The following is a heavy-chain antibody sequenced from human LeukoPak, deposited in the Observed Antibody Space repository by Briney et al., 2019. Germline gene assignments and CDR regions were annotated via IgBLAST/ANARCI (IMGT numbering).Heavy chain of an antibody. D-gene: IGHD4-17*01. CDR2: IYYSGST. Sequence: SETLSLTCTVSGGSISSYYWSWIRQPPGKGLEWIGYIYYSGSTNYNPSLKSRVTISVDTSKNQFSLKLSSVTAADTAVYYCARISGDYGDKYYFDYWGQGTLVTVSS. CDR3: ARISGDYGDKYYFDY. CDR1: GGSISSYY. J-gene: IGHJ4*02. V-gene: IGHV4-59*01.